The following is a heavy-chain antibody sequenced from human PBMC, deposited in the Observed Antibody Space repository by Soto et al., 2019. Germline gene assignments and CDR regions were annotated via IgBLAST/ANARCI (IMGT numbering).Heavy chain of an antibody. J-gene: IGHJ4*02. Sequence: GGSLRLSCAASGFKFSNYAMSWVRQAPGKGLEWVSLISATGSGTYYADSVKGRFTISRDNAHDTLYLQVHSLTAEDTAVYYCAKDRRAGGSSAFYFDFWGQGAQVTVSS. CDR1: GFKFSNYA. CDR3: AKDRRAGGSSAFYFDF. V-gene: IGHV3-23*01. D-gene: IGHD3-16*01. CDR2: ISATGSGT.